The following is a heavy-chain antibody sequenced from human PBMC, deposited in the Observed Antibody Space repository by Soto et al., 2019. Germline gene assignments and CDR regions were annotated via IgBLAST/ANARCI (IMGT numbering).Heavy chain of an antibody. Sequence: SVKVSCKTSGGTFSSYAISWVRQAPGQGLEWMGGIIPIFGTANYAQKFQGRVTITADESTSKAYMELSSLRSEDTAVYYCARVISPDPVYAISWYVNYYYGMDVWGQGTTVTVSS. CDR2: IIPIFGTA. CDR1: GGTFSSYA. V-gene: IGHV1-69*13. CDR3: ARVISPDPVYAISWYVNYYYGMDV. D-gene: IGHD2-8*01. J-gene: IGHJ6*01.